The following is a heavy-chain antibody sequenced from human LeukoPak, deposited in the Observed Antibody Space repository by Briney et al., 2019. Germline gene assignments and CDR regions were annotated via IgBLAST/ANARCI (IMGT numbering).Heavy chain of an antibody. CDR2: INPNSGGT. V-gene: IGHV1-2*02. Sequence: ASVKVSCKASGYTFTGYYMHWVRQAPGQGLEWMGWINPNSGGTNYAQRFQGRVTMTRDTSIRTAYMELSRLRSDDTAVYYCARGQRALLRYFDWSFDPWGQGTLVTVSS. D-gene: IGHD3-9*01. CDR3: ARGQRALLRYFDWSFDP. J-gene: IGHJ5*02. CDR1: GYTFTGYY.